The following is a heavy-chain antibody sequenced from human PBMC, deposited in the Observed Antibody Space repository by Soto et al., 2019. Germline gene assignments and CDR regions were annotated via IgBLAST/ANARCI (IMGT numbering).Heavy chain of an antibody. Sequence: PGGSLRLSCAASGFTFSSYGMHWVRQAPGKGLEWVAVISYDGSNKYYADSVKGRFTISRDNSKNTLYLQMNSLRAEETAVYYCAKHLQWLVRQDYYGMDVWGQGTTVTVSS. D-gene: IGHD6-19*01. CDR1: GFTFSSYG. CDR3: AKHLQWLVRQDYYGMDV. CDR2: ISYDGSNK. J-gene: IGHJ6*02. V-gene: IGHV3-30*18.